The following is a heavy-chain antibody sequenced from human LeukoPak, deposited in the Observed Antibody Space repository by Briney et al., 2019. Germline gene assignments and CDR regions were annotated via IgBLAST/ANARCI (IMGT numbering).Heavy chain of an antibody. CDR3: ALGISRWYGMPFDN. V-gene: IGHV2-5*02. CDR1: GFSLTSSGVG. Sequence: ESGPTLVKPTQTLTLSCSFSGFSLTSSGVGVAWIRQPPGKALEWLGVLYWDDEKRYRPSLKRRLTITKSTSTNQVVLTLTNVDPVDTATYFCALGISRWYGMPFDNWGQGTLVTVFS. J-gene: IGHJ4*02. CDR2: LYWDDEK. D-gene: IGHD6-13*01.